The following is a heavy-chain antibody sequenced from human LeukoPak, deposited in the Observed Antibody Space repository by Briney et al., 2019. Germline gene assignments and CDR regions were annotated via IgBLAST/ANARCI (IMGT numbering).Heavy chain of an antibody. CDR2: IYNDGSAT. J-gene: IGHJ4*02. V-gene: IGHV3-74*01. D-gene: IGHD6-6*01. CDR1: GXTFSDHW. CDR3: TRESGSSRFFDF. Sequence: QTGGSLRLSCVVSGXTFSDHWMHWVRQPPGKGLVWVSRIYNDGSATTYADSVKGRFTISRDNAKNTLYLQMNSLRAEDTAVYYCTRESGSSRFFDFWGQGTPVAVSS.